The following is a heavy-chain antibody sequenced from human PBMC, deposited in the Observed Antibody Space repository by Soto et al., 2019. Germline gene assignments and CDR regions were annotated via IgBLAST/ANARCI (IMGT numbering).Heavy chain of an antibody. CDR1: GFTFSNFG. CDR3: ARDPGQDEAMDY. CDR2: IWHDGKNK. J-gene: IGHJ4*02. V-gene: IGHV3-33*01. Sequence: QVQVVESGGGVVQPGTSLRLSCAASGFTFSNFGMHWVRQAPGKGLEWVAVIWHDGKNKYYADSAKGRFTISRDNSKNTLYLQMHSLRAEDTAVYYCARDPGQDEAMDYWGQGTLVTVS.